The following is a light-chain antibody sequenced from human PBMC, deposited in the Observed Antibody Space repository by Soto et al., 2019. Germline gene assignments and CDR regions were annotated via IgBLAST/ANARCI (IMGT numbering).Light chain of an antibody. J-gene: IGKJ4*01. CDR3: QQRSNWL. Sequence: EIVLTQSPATLSLSPGERATLSCRASQSVSSYLAWYQQKPGQAPRLLIYDASNRATGIPARFSGSGSGIDFTLTISSLEPEDFAVYYCQQRSNWLFGGGTKVEIK. CDR1: QSVSSY. V-gene: IGKV3-11*01. CDR2: DAS.